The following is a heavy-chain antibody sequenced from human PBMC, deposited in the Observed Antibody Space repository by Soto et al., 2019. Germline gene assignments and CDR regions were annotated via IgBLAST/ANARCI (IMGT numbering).Heavy chain of an antibody. CDR3: DNQEGGIAVAGGYFQH. V-gene: IGHV3-23*01. Sequence: GGSLRLSCAASGFTFSSYAMSWVRQAPGKGLEWVSAISGSGGSTYYADSVKGRFTISRDNSKNTLYLQMNSLRAEDTAVYYCDNQEGGIAVAGGYFQHWGQGTLVTVSS. D-gene: IGHD6-19*01. J-gene: IGHJ1*01. CDR1: GFTFSSYA. CDR2: ISGSGGST.